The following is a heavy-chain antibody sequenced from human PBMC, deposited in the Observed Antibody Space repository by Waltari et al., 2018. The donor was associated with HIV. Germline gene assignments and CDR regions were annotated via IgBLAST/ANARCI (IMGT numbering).Heavy chain of an antibody. CDR2: ISGYRGNT. Sequence: QVRLVQSGAEVKKPGASVKVSCKASGYTFNKYGIVWVRQAPGQGLECVGWISGYRGNTHYGPKVQCRVTMTTDRSTNTAYMELRSLRSDDTAVYYCARGSTALEVLAANVWNDPWGQGTLVTVSS. CDR1: GYTFNKYG. D-gene: IGHD2-15*01. J-gene: IGHJ5*02. V-gene: IGHV1-18*01. CDR3: ARGSTALEVLAANVWNDP.